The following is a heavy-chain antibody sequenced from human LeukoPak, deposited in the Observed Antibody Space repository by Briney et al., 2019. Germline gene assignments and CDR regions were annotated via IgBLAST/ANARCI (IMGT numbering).Heavy chain of an antibody. J-gene: IGHJ5*02. CDR2: INHSGST. CDR1: GGSFSGYY. CDR3: ARDGTRYFDWLSPYNWFDP. Sequence: SETLSLTCAVYGGSFSGYYWSWIRQPPGKGLEWIGEINHSGSTNYNPSLKSRVTISVDTSKNQFSLKLSSVTAADTAVYYCARDGTRYFDWLSPYNWFDPWGQGTLVTVSS. V-gene: IGHV4-34*01. D-gene: IGHD3-9*01.